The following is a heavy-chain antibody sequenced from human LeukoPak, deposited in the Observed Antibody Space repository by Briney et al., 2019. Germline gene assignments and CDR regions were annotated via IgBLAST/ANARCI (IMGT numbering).Heavy chain of an antibody. D-gene: IGHD4-17*01. J-gene: IGHJ4*02. Sequence: ASVKVSCKASGYTFTSYYMHWVRQAPGQGLEWMGIINPSGGSTSYAQKFQGRVTMTRDTSISTAYMELSRLRSDDTAVYYCARAPGDYGEDYWGQGTLVTVSS. CDR3: ARAPGDYGEDY. CDR1: GYTFTSYY. CDR2: INPSGGST. V-gene: IGHV1-46*01.